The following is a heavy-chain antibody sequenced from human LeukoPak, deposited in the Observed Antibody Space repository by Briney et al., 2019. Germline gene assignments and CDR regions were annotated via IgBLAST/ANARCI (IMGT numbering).Heavy chain of an antibody. V-gene: IGHV4-59*01. J-gene: IGHJ5*02. Sequence: SETLSLTCTVSGGSISSYYWSWIRQPPGKGLEWIGYIYYSGSANYNPSLKSRATISVDTPKNQFSLKLSSVTAADTAVYYCPRDEGGYCSSTSCYSVRGFDPWGQGTLVTVSS. CDR1: GGSISSYY. CDR3: PRDEGGYCSSTSCYSVRGFDP. D-gene: IGHD2-2*01. CDR2: IYYSGSA.